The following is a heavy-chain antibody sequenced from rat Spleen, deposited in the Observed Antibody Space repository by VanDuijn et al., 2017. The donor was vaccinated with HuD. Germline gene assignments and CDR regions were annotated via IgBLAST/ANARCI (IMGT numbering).Heavy chain of an antibody. CDR1: GFTFNNYW. V-gene: IGHV5-22*01. Sequence: EVQLVESGGGLVQPGRSLKLSCVASGFTFNNYWMSWIRQAPKKGLEWVASLSYEGSITYYGDSVKGRFTISRDNAKSTLYLQMNSLRSEDTATYYCTLLTTDYWGQGVMVTVSS. CDR3: TLLTTDY. D-gene: IGHD1-10*01. J-gene: IGHJ2*01. CDR2: LSYEGSIT.